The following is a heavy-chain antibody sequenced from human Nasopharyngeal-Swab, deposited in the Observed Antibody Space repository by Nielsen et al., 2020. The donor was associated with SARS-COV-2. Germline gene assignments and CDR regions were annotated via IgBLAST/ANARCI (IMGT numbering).Heavy chain of an antibody. Sequence: VRQAPGKGLEWVAVISYDGNNKYYADPVKGRFTISRDNSKNTLYLQMNSLRAEDTAVYYCAKDTRSGLVRGVITDYWGQGTLVTVSS. CDR3: AKDTRSGLVRGVITDY. V-gene: IGHV3-30*18. D-gene: IGHD3-10*01. J-gene: IGHJ4*02. CDR2: ISYDGNNK.